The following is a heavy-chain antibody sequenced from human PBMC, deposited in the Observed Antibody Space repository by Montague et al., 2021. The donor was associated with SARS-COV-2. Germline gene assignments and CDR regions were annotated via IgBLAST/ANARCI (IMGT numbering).Heavy chain of an antibody. CDR1: GFIFSRYE. CDR2: ISSSGCGSTK. V-gene: IGHV3-48*03. J-gene: IGHJ6*02. Sequence: SLRLSCAASGFIFSRYEMNWVRQAPGKGLEWISYISSSGCGSTKHYADSVQGRFTISRDNAKNSLYLQMNSLRVEDTAIYYCARDRDWDDWCGMDVWGQGTTVTVSS. D-gene: IGHD2-21*01. CDR3: ARDRDWDDWCGMDV.